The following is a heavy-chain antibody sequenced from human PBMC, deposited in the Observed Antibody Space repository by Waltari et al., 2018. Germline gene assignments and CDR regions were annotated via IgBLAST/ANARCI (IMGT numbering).Heavy chain of an antibody. CDR2: IWYDGSNT. J-gene: IGHJ6*02. Sequence: QVQVVESGGGAVQPGQSLRLSCVTSGFRFGSYGMHWVRQCPGKGLEWVAVIWYDGSNTDYRESVKGRFTISRDNVKNTVDLQMNNLRVEDTAVYYCARPAWNDPPYYYGMDVWGPGTTVSVSS. V-gene: IGHV3-33*01. CDR1: GFRFGSYG. CDR3: ARPAWNDPPYYYGMDV. D-gene: IGHD1-1*01.